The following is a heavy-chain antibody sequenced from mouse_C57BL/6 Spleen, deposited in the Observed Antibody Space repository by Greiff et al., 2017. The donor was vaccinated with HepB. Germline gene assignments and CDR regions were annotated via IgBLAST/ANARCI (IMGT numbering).Heavy chain of an antibody. CDR1: GYTFTSYW. CDR2: IDPSDSYT. D-gene: IGHD2-5*01. V-gene: IGHV1-69*01. CDR3: ARGDYYSNYGAY. Sequence: QVQLQQPGAELVMPGSSVKLSCKASGYTFTSYWMHWVKQRPGQGLEWIGEIDPSDSYTNYNQKFKGKSTLTVDKSSSTAYMQLSSLTSEYSAVYYCARGDYYSNYGAYWDQGPLVTDSA. J-gene: IGHJ3*01.